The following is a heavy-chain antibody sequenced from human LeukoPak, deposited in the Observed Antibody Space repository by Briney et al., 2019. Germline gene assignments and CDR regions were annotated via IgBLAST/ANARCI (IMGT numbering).Heavy chain of an antibody. J-gene: IGHJ5*02. CDR2: INHSGST. CDR1: GGSFSGYY. Sequence: SETLSLTCAVYGGSFSGYYWSWIRQPPGKGLEWIGEINHSGSTNYNPSLKSRVTISVDTSKNQFSLKLSSVTAADTAVYYCAREVSMLGSWFDPWGQGTLVTVSS. D-gene: IGHD3-10*02. CDR3: AREVSMLGSWFDP. V-gene: IGHV4-34*01.